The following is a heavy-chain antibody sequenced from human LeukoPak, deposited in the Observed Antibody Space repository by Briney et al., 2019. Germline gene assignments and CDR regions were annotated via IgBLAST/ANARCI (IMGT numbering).Heavy chain of an antibody. V-gene: IGHV3-9*01. Sequence: GRSLRLSCAASGFTFDDYAMHWVRQAPGKGLEWVSGISWNSGSIGYADSVKGRFTISRDNAKNSLYLQMNSLRAEDTALYYCAKDVTPGIAVAGTHWGQGTLVTVSS. CDR3: AKDVTPGIAVAGTH. CDR1: GFTFDDYA. D-gene: IGHD6-19*01. CDR2: ISWNSGSI. J-gene: IGHJ4*02.